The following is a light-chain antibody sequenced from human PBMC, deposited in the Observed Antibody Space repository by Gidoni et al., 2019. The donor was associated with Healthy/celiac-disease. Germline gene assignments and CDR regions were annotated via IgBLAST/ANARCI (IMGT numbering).Light chain of an antibody. CDR2: GNS. CDR1: SSNIGAGYD. V-gene: IGLV1-40*01. J-gene: IGLJ2*01. CDR3: QSYDSSLSGSV. Sequence: QSVLTQPPSVSWAPGQRVTISCTGSSSNIGAGYDVHWYEQLPGTDPKLLIYGNSNRHSGVPDRFSGSKSGTSASLAITGLQAEDEADYYCQSYDSSLSGSVFGGGTKLTVL.